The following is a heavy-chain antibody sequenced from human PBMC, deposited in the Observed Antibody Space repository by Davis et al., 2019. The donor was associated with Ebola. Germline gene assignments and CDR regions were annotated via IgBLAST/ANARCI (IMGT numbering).Heavy chain of an antibody. V-gene: IGHV3-48*01. Sequence: PGGSLRLSCAASGFTFSSYSMNWVRQAPGKGLEWVSYISSSSSTIYYADSVKGRFTISRDNAKNSLYLQMNSLRAEDTAVYYCARDRLRYFDWLLSNWFDPWGQGTLVTVSS. CDR2: ISSSSSTI. D-gene: IGHD3-9*01. CDR1: GFTFSSYS. CDR3: ARDRLRYFDWLLSNWFDP. J-gene: IGHJ5*02.